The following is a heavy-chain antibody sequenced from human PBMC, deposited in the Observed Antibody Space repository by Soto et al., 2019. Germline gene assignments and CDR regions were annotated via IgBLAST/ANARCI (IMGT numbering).Heavy chain of an antibody. CDR2: IYHTGIT. Sequence: SETLSLTCVVSGGSISSSNWWSWVRQSPGKGLEWIGEIYHTGITNYNPSLKSRVNISVDKSNNQFSLMLSSVTAADTAVYYCARYGSGSSVWFDSWGQGTLVTVSS. D-gene: IGHD3-10*01. CDR1: GGSISSSNW. CDR3: ARYGSGSSVWFDS. V-gene: IGHV4-4*02. J-gene: IGHJ5*01.